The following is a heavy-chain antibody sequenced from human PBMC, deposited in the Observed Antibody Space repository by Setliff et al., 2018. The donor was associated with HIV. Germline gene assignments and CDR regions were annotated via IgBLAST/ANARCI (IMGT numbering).Heavy chain of an antibody. CDR2: INPKSDGT. J-gene: IGHJ4*02. V-gene: IGHV1-2*04. D-gene: IGHD3-22*01. CDR3: ARGMDYYDTSGYYQYYFDY. CDR1: GYSLTDYY. Sequence: GASVKVSCKASGYSLTDYYIHWVRQAPGQGLEWMGWINPKSDGTNYAQKFQGWITMTRDTSISTAYMELSRLRSDDPAVYYCARGMDYYDTSGYYQYYFDYWGQGTLVTVSS.